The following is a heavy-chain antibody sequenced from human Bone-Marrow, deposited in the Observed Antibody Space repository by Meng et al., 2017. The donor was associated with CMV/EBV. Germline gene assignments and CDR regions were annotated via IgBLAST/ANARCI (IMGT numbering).Heavy chain of an antibody. D-gene: IGHD5-12*01. J-gene: IGHJ3*02. CDR3: AREPEYSGYGYAFDI. CDR2: IIPILGIA. CDR1: GGTLNSYA. Sequence: SVKVSCKASGGTLNSYAISWVRQAPGQGLEWMGGIIPILGIANYAQKSQGRVTITADKSTSTAYMELSSLRSEDSAVYYCAREPEYSGYGYAFDIWGQGTMVTVSS. V-gene: IGHV1-69*10.